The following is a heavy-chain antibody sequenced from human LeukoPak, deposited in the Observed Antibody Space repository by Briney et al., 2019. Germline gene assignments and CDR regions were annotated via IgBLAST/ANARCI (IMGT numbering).Heavy chain of an antibody. D-gene: IGHD3-22*01. CDR1: GFTFDDYA. V-gene: IGHV3-9*01. CDR2: ISWDSGSI. J-gene: IGHJ4*02. Sequence: PGGSLRLSCAASGFTFDDYAMHWVRQAPGKGLEWVSGISWDSGSIGYADSVKGRFTISRDNAKNSLYLQMNSLRAEDTALYYCAKSARTNMIVEFDYWGRGTLVTVSS. CDR3: AKSARTNMIVEFDY.